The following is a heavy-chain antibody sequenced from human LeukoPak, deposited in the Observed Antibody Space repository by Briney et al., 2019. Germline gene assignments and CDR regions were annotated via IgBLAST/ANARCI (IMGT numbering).Heavy chain of an antibody. V-gene: IGHV3-33*01. CDR2: IWYDGSNK. D-gene: IGHD5-18*01. CDR3: ARASLTATFRFDY. J-gene: IGHJ4*02. CDR1: GFTFSSYG. Sequence: PGGSLRLSCAASGFTFSSYGMHWVRQAPGKGLEWGAVIWYDGSNKYYADSVKGRFTISRDNSKNTLYLQMNSLRAEDTAVYYCARASLTATFRFDYWGQGTLVTVSS.